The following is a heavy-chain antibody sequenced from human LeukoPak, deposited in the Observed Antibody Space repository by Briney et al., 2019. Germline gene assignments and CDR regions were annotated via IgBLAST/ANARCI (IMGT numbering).Heavy chain of an antibody. Sequence: GGSLRLSCAASGFAFSSFDMNWVRQAPGRGLEWVSYISSSSTTIYYADSVKGRFTISRDNAKNSLYLHMNSLRDEDTAVYYCAKREARSFEFWGQGTLVTVSS. CDR3: AKREARSFEF. J-gene: IGHJ4*02. V-gene: IGHV3-48*02. CDR2: ISSSSTTI. D-gene: IGHD5-24*01. CDR1: GFAFSSFD.